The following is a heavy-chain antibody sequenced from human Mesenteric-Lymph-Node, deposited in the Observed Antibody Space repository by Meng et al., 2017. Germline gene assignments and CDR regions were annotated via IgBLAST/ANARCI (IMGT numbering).Heavy chain of an antibody. Sequence: SETLSLTCTVSGGSISSYYRSWIRQPPGKGLEWIGNFHHSGTTNYTPSLKSRVTISVDTSKNQFSLKLNSVRVADTAVYYCTRATIWYSGGYWGQGTLVTVSS. CDR2: FHHSGTT. CDR3: TRATIWYSGGY. CDR1: GGSISSYY. V-gene: IGHV4-59*01. D-gene: IGHD1-26*01. J-gene: IGHJ4*02.